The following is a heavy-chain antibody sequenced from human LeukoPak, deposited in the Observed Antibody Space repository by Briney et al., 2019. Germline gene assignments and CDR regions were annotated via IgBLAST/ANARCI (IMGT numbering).Heavy chain of an antibody. J-gene: IGHJ3*02. D-gene: IGHD2-15*01. CDR3: ARVPPGYCSGGSCYLDAFDI. V-gene: IGHV1-46*01. CDR2: INPSGGST. CDR1: GYTFTSYY. Sequence: GASVKVSCKASGYTFTSYYMHWVRQAPGQGLEWMGIINPSGGSTSYAQKFQGRVTMTRDTSTSTVYMELSSLRSEDTAVYHCARVPPGYCSGGSCYLDAFDIWGQGTMVTVSS.